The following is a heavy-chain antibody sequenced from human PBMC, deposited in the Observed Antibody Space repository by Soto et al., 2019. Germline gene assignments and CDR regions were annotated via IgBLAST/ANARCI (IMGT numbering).Heavy chain of an antibody. CDR2: ISDDGNNK. D-gene: IGHD2-8*01. V-gene: IGHV3-30-3*01. CDR1: GFTFSNYA. Sequence: PVGSLRLSCAASGFTFSNYAMYWVRQAPGKGLEWMALISDDGNNKYYADSVKGRFTISRDNSKNTLYLQMNSLRAEDTAVYYCALLSHWGLGTLVTVSS. J-gene: IGHJ4*02. CDR3: ALLSH.